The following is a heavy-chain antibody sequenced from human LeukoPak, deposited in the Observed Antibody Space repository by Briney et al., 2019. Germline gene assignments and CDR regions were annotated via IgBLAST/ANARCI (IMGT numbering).Heavy chain of an antibody. CDR3: AGYHAYGLTTPPLGY. CDR1: AYSISSGYY. D-gene: IGHD4-11*01. CDR2: IYHGGST. J-gene: IGHJ4*02. Sequence: SETLSLTCTVSAYSISSGYYWGWIRQPPGKGLEWIGSIYHGGSTYYNPSLKSRVTISVDTSKNHFSLKLSSVTAADTAVYFCAGYHAYGLTTPPLGYWGQGTLVTVSS. V-gene: IGHV4-38-2*02.